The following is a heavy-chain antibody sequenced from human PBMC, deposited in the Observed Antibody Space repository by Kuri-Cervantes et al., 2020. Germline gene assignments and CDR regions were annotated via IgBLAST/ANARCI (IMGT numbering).Heavy chain of an antibody. D-gene: IGHD3-10*01. CDR1: GGSFSGYY. Sequence: GSLRLSCAVYGGSFSGYYWSWIRQPPGKGLEWIGEINHSGSTNYNPSLKSRVTISVDTSKNQFSLKLSSVTAADTAVYYCARGRRGTNYYGSGSYQALDAFDIWGQGTMVTVSS. J-gene: IGHJ3*02. CDR3: ARGRRGTNYYGSGSYQALDAFDI. V-gene: IGHV4-34*01. CDR2: INHSGST.